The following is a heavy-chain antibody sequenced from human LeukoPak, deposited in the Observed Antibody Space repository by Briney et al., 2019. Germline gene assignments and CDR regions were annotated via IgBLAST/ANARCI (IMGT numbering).Heavy chain of an antibody. CDR3: ARERGTRPATALDH. V-gene: IGHV3-21*01. D-gene: IGHD2-21*02. CDR1: GFTFSSYS. Sequence: PGGSLRLSCAASGFTFSSYSMNWVRQAPGKGREWVSSISSSSSYIYYADSVKGRFTISRVNAKNSLYLQMNSLRAEDTAVYYCARERGTRPATALDHWGQGTLVTVSS. J-gene: IGHJ5*02. CDR2: ISSSSSYI.